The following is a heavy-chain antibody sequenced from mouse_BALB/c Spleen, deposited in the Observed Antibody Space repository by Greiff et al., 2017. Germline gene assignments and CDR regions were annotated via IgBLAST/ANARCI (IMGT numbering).Heavy chain of an antibody. CDR1: GFTFSSYA. Sequence: EVKVVESGGGLVKPGGSLKLSCAASGFTFSSYAMSWVRQSPEKRLEWVAEISSGGSYTYYPDTVTGRFTISRDNAKNTLYLEMSSLRSEDTAMYYCARKNHYYGSSKDYWGQGTTLTVSS. J-gene: IGHJ2*01. CDR2: ISSGGSYT. V-gene: IGHV5-9-4*01. D-gene: IGHD1-1*01. CDR3: ARKNHYYGSSKDY.